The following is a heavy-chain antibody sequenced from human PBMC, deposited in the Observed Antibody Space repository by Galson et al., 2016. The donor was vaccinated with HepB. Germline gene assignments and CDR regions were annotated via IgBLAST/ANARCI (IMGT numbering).Heavy chain of an antibody. J-gene: IGHJ4*02. D-gene: IGHD3-10*01. CDR2: IYSGGST. CDR1: GFTVSNNY. Sequence: SLRLSCAVSGFTVSNNYMSWVRQAPGKGLEWVPLIYSGGSTYYADSVKGRFTISRDNSKNTLYLQMNSLRAEDTAVYYCARLYFGSGGAVDYWGQGTLVTVSS. CDR3: ARLYFGSGGAVDY. V-gene: IGHV3-53*01.